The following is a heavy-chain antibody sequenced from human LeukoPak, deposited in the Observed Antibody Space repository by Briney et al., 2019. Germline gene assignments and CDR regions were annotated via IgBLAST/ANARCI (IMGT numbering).Heavy chain of an antibody. V-gene: IGHV1-18*01. CDR3: ARGLLPERRGYFDY. CDR2: ISAYNGNT. D-gene: IGHD1-1*01. Sequence: ASVKVSCKASGYTFTSYDISWVRQAPGQGLEWMGWISAYNGNTNYAQKLHGRVTMTTDTSTSTAYMELRSLRSDDTAVYYCARGLLPERRGYFDYWGQGTLVTVSS. CDR1: GYTFTSYD. J-gene: IGHJ4*02.